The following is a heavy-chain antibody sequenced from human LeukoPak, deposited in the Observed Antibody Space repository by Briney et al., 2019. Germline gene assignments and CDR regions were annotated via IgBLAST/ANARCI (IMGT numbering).Heavy chain of an antibody. CDR1: GYTFTGYY. V-gene: IGHV1-8*03. CDR3: ARGRTLDNAFDY. D-gene: IGHD3/OR15-3a*01. Sequence: ASVKVSCKASGYTFTGYYMHWVRQAPGQGLEWMGWMNPNSGNTGYAQKFQGRVTITRNTSISTAYMELSSLRSEDTAVYYCARGRTLDNAFDYWGQGTLVTVSS. J-gene: IGHJ4*02. CDR2: MNPNSGNT.